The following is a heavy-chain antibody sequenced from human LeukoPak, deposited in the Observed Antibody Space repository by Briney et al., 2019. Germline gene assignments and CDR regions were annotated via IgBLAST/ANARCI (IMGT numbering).Heavy chain of an antibody. CDR2: ISGSGGST. CDR1: GFTFSSYS. Sequence: EGSLRLSCAASGFTFSSYSMNWVRQAPGKGLEWVSAISGSGGSTYYADSVKGRFTISRDNSKNTLYLQMNSLRAEDTAVYYCAKDISKQLAFDDWGQGTLVTVSS. V-gene: IGHV3-23*01. CDR3: AKDISKQLAFDD. D-gene: IGHD6-13*01. J-gene: IGHJ4*02.